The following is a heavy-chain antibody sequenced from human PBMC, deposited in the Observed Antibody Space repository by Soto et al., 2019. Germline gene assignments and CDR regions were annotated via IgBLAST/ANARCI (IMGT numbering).Heavy chain of an antibody. CDR3: AKDREYGTGRVAFDI. CDR2: ISGDAANI. V-gene: IGHV3-23*01. J-gene: IGHJ3*02. CDR1: GFTFSNYA. D-gene: IGHD4-17*01. Sequence: GGSLRLSCAASGFTFSNYAMSWVRQAPGKGLEWVSAISGDAANIYYADSVKGRFTISRDNSKNTLYLQMNSLRAEDTAIYYCAKDREYGTGRVAFDIWGQGTMVTVSS.